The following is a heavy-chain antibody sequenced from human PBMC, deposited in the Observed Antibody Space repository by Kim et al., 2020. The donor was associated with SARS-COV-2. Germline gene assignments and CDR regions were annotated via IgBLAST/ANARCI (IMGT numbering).Heavy chain of an antibody. CDR3: ARDPTVRQQLVGGYYFDY. CDR2: ISAYNGNT. V-gene: IGHV1-18*01. J-gene: IGHJ4*02. Sequence: ASVKVSCKASGYTFTSYGISWVRQAPGQGLEWMGWISAYNGNTNYAQKLQGRVTMTTDTSTSTAYMELRSLRSDDTAVYYCARDPTVRQQLVGGYYFDYWGQGTLVTVSS. CDR1: GYTFTSYG. D-gene: IGHD6-13*01.